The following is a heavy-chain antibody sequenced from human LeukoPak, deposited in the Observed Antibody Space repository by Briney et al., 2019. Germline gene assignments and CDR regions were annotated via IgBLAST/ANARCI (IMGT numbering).Heavy chain of an antibody. CDR2: IWYDGSNK. Sequence: GRSLRLSCAASGFTFSSYGMHWVRQAPGKGLEGVAVIWYDGSNKYYADSVKGRFTISRDNSKNTLYLQMNSLRAEDTAVYYCARGPRPHSYYDFWSGYSAPFDYWGQGTLVTVSS. CDR1: GFTFSSYG. V-gene: IGHV3-33*01. D-gene: IGHD3-3*01. CDR3: ARGPRPHSYYDFWSGYSAPFDY. J-gene: IGHJ4*02.